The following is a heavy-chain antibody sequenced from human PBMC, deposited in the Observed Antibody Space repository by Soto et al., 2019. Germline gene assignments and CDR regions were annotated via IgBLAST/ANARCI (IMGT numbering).Heavy chain of an antibody. J-gene: IGHJ6*02. CDR3: ARDEKWGSYYYGMDV. V-gene: IGHV1-2*04. CDR1: GYTFTGYY. Sequence: GASVKVSCKASGYTFTGYYMHWVRQAPGQGLEWMGWINPNSGGTNYAQKFQGWVTMTRDTSISTAYMELSRLRSDDTAVYYCARDEKWGSYYYGMDVWGQGTTVTVSS. CDR2: INPNSGGT. D-gene: IGHD1-26*01.